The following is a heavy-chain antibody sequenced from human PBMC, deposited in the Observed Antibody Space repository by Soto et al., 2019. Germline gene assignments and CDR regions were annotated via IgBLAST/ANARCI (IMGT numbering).Heavy chain of an antibody. CDR2: ISSSGSPA. Sequence: QVQLVESGGGLVKPGGSLRLSCAASGFTFSNYYLTWIRQAPGKGLEWISYISSSGSPAYYADSVKGRFTISRDNAKNALYLQMHSLRAEDTAVYYCARAINWNYVFDYWGQGTLVTVSS. D-gene: IGHD1-7*01. CDR3: ARAINWNYVFDY. V-gene: IGHV3-11*01. CDR1: GFTFSNYY. J-gene: IGHJ4*02.